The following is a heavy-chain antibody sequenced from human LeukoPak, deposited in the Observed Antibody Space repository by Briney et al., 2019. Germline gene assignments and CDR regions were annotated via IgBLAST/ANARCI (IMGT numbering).Heavy chain of an antibody. V-gene: IGHV3-21*01. Sequence: GGSLRLSCAASGFTFSNFGMHWVRQAPGKGLEWVASITSSNNDIYYADSVKGRFTISRDNSKNSLYLQMNSLRAEDTAVYYCARDLLGYCTNGRCYDKSNCFDPWGQGTLVTVSS. CDR1: GFTFSNFG. D-gene: IGHD2-8*01. J-gene: IGHJ5*02. CDR3: ARDLLGYCTNGRCYDKSNCFDP. CDR2: ITSSNNDI.